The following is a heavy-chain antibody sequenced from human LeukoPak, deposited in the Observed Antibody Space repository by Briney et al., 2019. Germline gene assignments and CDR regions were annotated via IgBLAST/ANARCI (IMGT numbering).Heavy chain of an antibody. J-gene: IGHJ5*02. Sequence: SETLSLTCTVSGGSISSYYWSWIRQPPGKGLEWIGYIYYSGSTNYNPSLKSRVTISVDTSKNQFSLKLSSVTAADTAVYYCASIVVVVAASNWFDPWGQGTLVTVSS. CDR2: IYYSGST. D-gene: IGHD2-15*01. CDR1: GGSISSYY. CDR3: ASIVVVVAASNWFDP. V-gene: IGHV4-59*12.